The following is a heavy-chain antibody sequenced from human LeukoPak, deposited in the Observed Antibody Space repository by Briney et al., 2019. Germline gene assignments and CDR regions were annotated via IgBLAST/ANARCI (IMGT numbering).Heavy chain of an antibody. D-gene: IGHD2-21*02. V-gene: IGHV1-18*01. Sequence: ASVKVSCKASGYTFTSYGISWVRQAPGQGLEWMGWISAYSGNTNYAQKLQGRVTMTTDTSTSTAYMELRSLRSDDTAVYYCARSYCGGDCYSLYYYYGMDVWGQGTTVTVSS. J-gene: IGHJ6*02. CDR2: ISAYSGNT. CDR1: GYTFTSYG. CDR3: ARSYCGGDCYSLYYYYGMDV.